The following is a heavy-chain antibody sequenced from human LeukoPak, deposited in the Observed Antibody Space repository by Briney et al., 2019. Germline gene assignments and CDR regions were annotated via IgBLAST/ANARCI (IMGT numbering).Heavy chain of an antibody. J-gene: IGHJ5*02. CDR3: ARYPIVVVPAATNWFDP. CDR2: INPNSGGT. D-gene: IGHD2-2*01. CDR1: GYTFTGYY. V-gene: IGHV1-2*02. Sequence: ASVKVSCKASGYTFTGYYMHWVRQAPGQGLEWMGWINPNSGGTNYAQKFQGRVTMTRDTSISTAYMELSRLRSDDTAVYYCARYPIVVVPAATNWFDPWGQGTLVTVSS.